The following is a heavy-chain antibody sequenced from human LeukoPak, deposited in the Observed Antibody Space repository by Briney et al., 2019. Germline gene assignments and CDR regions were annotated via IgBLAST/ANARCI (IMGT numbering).Heavy chain of an antibody. V-gene: IGHV1-2*02. CDR2: INPNSGGT. Sequence: ASVKVSCKASGYTFTGYYMHWVRQAPGQGLEWMGWINPNSGGTNYAQKFQGRVTMTRDTSISTAYMELSRLRSDDTAMYYCARASGYSGSSPFDYWGQGTLVTVSS. D-gene: IGHD1-26*01. J-gene: IGHJ4*02. CDR1: GYTFTGYY. CDR3: ARASGYSGSSPFDY.